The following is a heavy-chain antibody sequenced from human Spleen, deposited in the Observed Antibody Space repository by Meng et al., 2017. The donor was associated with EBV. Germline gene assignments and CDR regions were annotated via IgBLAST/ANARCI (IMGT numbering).Heavy chain of an antibody. CDR2: ITPDGGRT. V-gene: IGHV3-74*01. D-gene: IGHD1-26*01. J-gene: IGHJ4*02. Sequence: QVVVSGGTLVQHGGSLSLSCATSGFSFSAYWMHWVRQVPGKGLQWVSRITPDGGRTDYADSVQGRFTISRDNAAKTLYLQMKSLRPEDTAVYYCSRDLMGPNDWWGQGTLVTVSS. CDR1: GFSFSAYW. CDR3: SRDLMGPNDW.